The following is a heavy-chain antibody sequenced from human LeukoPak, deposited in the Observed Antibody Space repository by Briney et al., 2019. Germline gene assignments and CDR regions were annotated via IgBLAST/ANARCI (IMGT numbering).Heavy chain of an antibody. D-gene: IGHD3-10*01. CDR1: GYSISSGYY. J-gene: IGHJ5*02. V-gene: IGHV4-38-2*02. CDR2: SYYSGST. Sequence: SETLSLTCTVSGYSISSGYYWGWIRQPPGEGLEGIGRSYYSGSTYYNPSLKSRVTISVDTSKNQFSLKMSSVTAADTAVYYCARARYYYGSENLYVSRFDPWGQGTLVTVSS. CDR3: ARARYYYGSENLYVSRFDP.